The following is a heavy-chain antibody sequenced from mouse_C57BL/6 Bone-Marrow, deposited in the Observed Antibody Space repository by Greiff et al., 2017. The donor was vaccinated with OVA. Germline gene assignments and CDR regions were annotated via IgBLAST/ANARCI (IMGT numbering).Heavy chain of an antibody. J-gene: IGHJ1*03. Sequence: LVEPGAELARPGASVKLSCKASGYTFTSYGISWVKQRTGQGLEWIGEIYPRSGNTYYNEKFKGKATLTADKSSSTAYMELRSLTSEDSAVYFCAREGLGWYFDVWGTGTTVTVSS. CDR1: GYTFTSYG. CDR2: IYPRSGNT. V-gene: IGHV1-81*01. D-gene: IGHD3-3*01. CDR3: AREGLGWYFDV.